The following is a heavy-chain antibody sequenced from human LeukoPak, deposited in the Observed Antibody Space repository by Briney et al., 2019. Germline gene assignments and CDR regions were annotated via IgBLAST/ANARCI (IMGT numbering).Heavy chain of an antibody. J-gene: IGHJ5*02. D-gene: IGHD1-20*01. CDR3: ARDQYQRITRTWDP. CDR1: GYTFTGYY. CDR2: INPNSGGT. V-gene: IGHV1-2*02. Sequence: ASVKVSCKASGYTFTGYYMHWVRQAPGQGLEWMGWINPNSGGTNYAQKFQGRVTMTRDTSISTAYMELSRLRSDDTAVYYCARDQYQRITRTWDPWGQGTLVTVSS.